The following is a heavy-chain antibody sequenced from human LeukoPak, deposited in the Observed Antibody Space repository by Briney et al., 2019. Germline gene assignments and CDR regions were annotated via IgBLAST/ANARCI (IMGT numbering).Heavy chain of an antibody. V-gene: IGHV3-33*01. CDR1: GFTFSSYG. CDR3: ARSDDFWSGSSYYYYYGMDV. Sequence: PGGSLRLSCAASGFTFSSYGMHWVRQAPGKGLEWVSVIWYDGSNKYYVDSVKGRFTISRDNSKNTLYLQMNSLRAEDTAVYYCARSDDFWSGSSYYYYYGMDVWGQGTTVTVSS. CDR2: IWYDGSNK. D-gene: IGHD3-3*01. J-gene: IGHJ6*02.